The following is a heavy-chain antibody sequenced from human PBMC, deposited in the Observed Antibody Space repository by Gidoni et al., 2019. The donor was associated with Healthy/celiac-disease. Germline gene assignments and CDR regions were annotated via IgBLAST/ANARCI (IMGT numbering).Heavy chain of an antibody. D-gene: IGHD2-15*01. V-gene: IGHV3-43*01. CDR3: AKGRSSGGSSTFFDY. Sequence: EVQLVESGGVVVQPGGSLSLSCAASGFTFDDYTMHWVRQAPGEGLEWVSLISWDGGSTYYADAVKGRFTISRDNSKNSLYLQMNRLRTEDTALYYCAKGRSSGGSSTFFDYWGQGTLVTVSS. CDR2: ISWDGGST. J-gene: IGHJ4*02. CDR1: GFTFDDYT.